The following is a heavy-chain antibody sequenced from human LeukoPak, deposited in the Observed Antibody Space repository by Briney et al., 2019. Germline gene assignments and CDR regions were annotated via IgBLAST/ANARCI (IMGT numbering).Heavy chain of an antibody. Sequence: GGSLRLSCTASGFSFSDYSLNWVRQAPGKGLEWVSYISSSSSYTNSADSVKGRFTISRDNAKNSLCLQMNSLRAEDTAVYFCARLDAYNWDFDYWSQGTLATVSS. CDR1: GFSFSDYS. CDR2: ISSSSSYT. D-gene: IGHD3-16*01. J-gene: IGHJ4*02. V-gene: IGHV3-11*03. CDR3: ARLDAYNWDFDY.